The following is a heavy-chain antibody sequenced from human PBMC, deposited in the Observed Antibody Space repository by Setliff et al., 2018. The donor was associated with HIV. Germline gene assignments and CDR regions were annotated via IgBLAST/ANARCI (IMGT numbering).Heavy chain of an antibody. V-gene: IGHV4-61*09. CDR1: GDSISSGSYY. CDR3: AKRTFGSGRLDP. J-gene: IGHJ5*02. Sequence: LSLTCSVFGDSISSGSYYWSWIRLPAGKGLEWIGQIHTTGSTNYNPSLKSRVTISMDTSKNQFSLNLNSVTATDTAVYYCAKRTFGSGRLDPWGQGTLVTVSS. D-gene: IGHD3-16*01. CDR2: IHTTGST.